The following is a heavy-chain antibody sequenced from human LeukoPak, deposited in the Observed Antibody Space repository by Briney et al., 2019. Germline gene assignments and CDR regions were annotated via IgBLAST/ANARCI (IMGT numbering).Heavy chain of an antibody. CDR3: ARVATTGRSYSFDY. D-gene: IGHD3-9*01. Sequence: EGSLRLSCVASGFTFSSHDMHWVRQVTGKGLEWVSAIDTAGDTYYPGSVKGRFTISRENAKNSLYLQMNSLRAGDTAVYYCARVATTGRSYSFDYWGQGTLVTVSS. V-gene: IGHV3-13*01. CDR2: IDTAGDT. J-gene: IGHJ4*02. CDR1: GFTFSSHD.